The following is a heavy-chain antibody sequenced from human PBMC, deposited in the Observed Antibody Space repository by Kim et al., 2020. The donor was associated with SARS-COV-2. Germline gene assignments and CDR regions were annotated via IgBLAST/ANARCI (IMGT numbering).Heavy chain of an antibody. CDR2: IYYSGST. D-gene: IGHD4-17*01. J-gene: IGHJ6*02. CDR1: GGSISSSSYY. Sequence: SETLSLTCTVSGGSISSSSYYWGWIRQPPGKGLEWIGSIYYSGSTYYNPSLKSRVTISVDTSKNQFSLKLSSVTAADTAVYYCARELSTVTSPNYYYGMDVWGQGTTVTVSS. CDR3: ARELSTVTSPNYYYGMDV. V-gene: IGHV4-39*02.